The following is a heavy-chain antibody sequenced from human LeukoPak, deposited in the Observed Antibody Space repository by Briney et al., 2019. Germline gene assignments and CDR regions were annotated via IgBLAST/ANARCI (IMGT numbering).Heavy chain of an antibody. CDR1: GYTFTGYY. V-gene: IGHV1-2*02. CDR3: ARARLWFGELSHLDY. CDR2: INPNSGGT. Sequence: ASVKVSCKASGYTFTGYYMHWVRQAPGQGLEWMGWINPNSGGTNYAQKFQGGVTMTRDTSISTAYMELSRLRSDDTAVYYCARARLWFGELSHLDYWGQGTLVTVSS. J-gene: IGHJ4*02. D-gene: IGHD3-10*01.